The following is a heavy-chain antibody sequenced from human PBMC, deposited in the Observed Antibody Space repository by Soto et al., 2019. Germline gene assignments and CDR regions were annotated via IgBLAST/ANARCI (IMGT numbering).Heavy chain of an antibody. CDR2: INPDGTNT. D-gene: IGHD3-16*02. CDR3: TDYVWGSYRYTDYDY. J-gene: IGHJ4*02. Sequence: GGSLRLSCAVSGFTFTTYWMHWVRHAPGEGLVWISRINPDGTNTAYADSVKGRFTISRDNAKNTLYLQMNSLKTEDTAVYYCTDYVWGSYRYTDYDYWGQGTLVTVSS. CDR1: GFTFTTYW. V-gene: IGHV3-74*01.